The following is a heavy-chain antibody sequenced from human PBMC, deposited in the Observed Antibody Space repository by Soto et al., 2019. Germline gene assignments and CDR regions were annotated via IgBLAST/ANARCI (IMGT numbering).Heavy chain of an antibody. Sequence: SETLSLTCTVSGGSISSSSYYWGWIRQPPGKGLEGIGSIYYSGSTYYNPSLKSRVTISVDTSKNQFSLKLSSVTAADTAVYYCARLPHYYDSSGYPFYFDYWGQGTLVTVSS. J-gene: IGHJ4*02. CDR1: GGSISSSSYY. D-gene: IGHD3-22*01. CDR2: IYYSGST. V-gene: IGHV4-39*01. CDR3: ARLPHYYDSSGYPFYFDY.